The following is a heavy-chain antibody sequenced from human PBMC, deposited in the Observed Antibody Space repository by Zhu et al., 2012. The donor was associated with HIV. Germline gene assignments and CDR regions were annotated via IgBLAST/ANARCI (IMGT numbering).Heavy chain of an antibody. D-gene: IGHD3-10*01. CDR1: GDSISSSNYY. CDR2: IFYTGSA. V-gene: IGHV4-39*07. Sequence: QVQVQESGPGLVTPSETLSLTCSVSGDSISSSNYYWGWIRQPPGKGLEWIASIFYTGSAYYNPSLKSRVTISKDTSKNQLSLKLTSVTAADTASYHCAKFDSRSHRAYWGRGTLLTVSS. J-gene: IGHJ4*02. CDR3: AKFDSRSHRAY.